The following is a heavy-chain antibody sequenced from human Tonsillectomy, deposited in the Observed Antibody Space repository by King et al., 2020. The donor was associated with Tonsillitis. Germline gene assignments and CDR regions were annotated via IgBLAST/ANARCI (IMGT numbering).Heavy chain of an antibody. CDR2: IFYTGST. V-gene: IGHV4-39*01. J-gene: IGHJ4*02. D-gene: IGHD6-19*01. CDR1: GGSISTSHSY. CDR3: ARHRGPVAGAFFDS. Sequence: QLVESGPGLVKPWETLSLSCSVSGGSISTSHSYWGWIRQSPSTGLEYIGNIFYTGSTYYNPSLRSRVTISLDTSKNRFSLNLSSVTAADTAIYYCARHRGPVAGAFFDSWGQGTLVTVSS.